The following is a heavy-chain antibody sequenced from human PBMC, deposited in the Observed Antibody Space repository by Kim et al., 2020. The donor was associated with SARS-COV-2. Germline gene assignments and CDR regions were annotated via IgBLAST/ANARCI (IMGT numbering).Heavy chain of an antibody. Sequence: SETLSLTCTVSGGSISSYYWSWIRQPAGKGLEWIGRIYTSGSTNYNPSLKSRVTMSVDTSKNQFSLKLSSVTAADTAVYYCARGRTYYYDSSGYYDAFDIWGQGTMVTVSS. J-gene: IGHJ3*02. CDR2: IYTSGST. D-gene: IGHD3-22*01. CDR1: GGSISSYY. CDR3: ARGRTYYYDSSGYYDAFDI. V-gene: IGHV4-4*07.